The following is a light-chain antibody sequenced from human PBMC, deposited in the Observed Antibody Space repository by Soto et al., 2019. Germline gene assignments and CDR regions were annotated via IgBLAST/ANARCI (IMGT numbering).Light chain of an antibody. CDR2: NNN. CDR1: GSNIGSNT. Sequence: VLTQPPSASETSGQRVSISCSGSGSNIGSNTVHWYQQLPGTAPKPLMYNNNQRPSGVPDRFSGSKSGTSASLAISGLQSEDEADYYCAAWDDSLSGYVFGTGTKVTV. V-gene: IGLV1-44*01. J-gene: IGLJ1*01. CDR3: AAWDDSLSGYV.